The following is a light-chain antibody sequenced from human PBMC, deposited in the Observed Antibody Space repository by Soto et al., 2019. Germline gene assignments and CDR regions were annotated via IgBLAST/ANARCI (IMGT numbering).Light chain of an antibody. CDR2: LGS. CDR1: QMLLHIYGYNY. CDR3: MQALHSPFT. J-gene: IGKJ5*01. V-gene: IGKV2-28*01. Sequence: DRGMTESPLSVRVAPWEPSSICFSCVQMLLHIYGYNYLDWYLQKPGQTPHLLISLGSNRASGVPDRFSGSGSGTDFTLRISRVEAEDVGVYYCMQALHSPFTFGQGTRLEIK.